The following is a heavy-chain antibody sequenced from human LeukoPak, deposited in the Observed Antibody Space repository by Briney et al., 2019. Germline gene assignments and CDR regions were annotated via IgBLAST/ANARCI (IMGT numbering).Heavy chain of an antibody. CDR2: ISSISTYI. D-gene: IGHD5-24*01. CDR3: ARDRLIVEMATISDYFYYMDV. V-gene: IGHV3-21*01. CDR1: GFTFSTYS. Sequence: GGSLRLSCATSGFTFSTYSMNWVRQAPGKGLEWVSSISSISTYIFYSDSVKGRFTISRDNAENSLYLQMSSLRAEDTAVYYCARDRLIVEMATISDYFYYMDVWGKGTTVTVSS. J-gene: IGHJ6*03.